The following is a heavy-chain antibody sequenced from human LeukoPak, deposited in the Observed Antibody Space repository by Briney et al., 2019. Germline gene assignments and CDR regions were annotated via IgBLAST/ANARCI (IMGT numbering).Heavy chain of an antibody. J-gene: IGHJ5*02. V-gene: IGHV1-46*01. D-gene: IGHD3-10*01. Sequence: GASVKVSCKASGYTFTSSYMHWVRQAPGQGLEWMGIINPSGGSTSYAQKFQGRVTMTRDTSTSTVYMELSSLRSEDTAVYYCAREGVMVRGVIGNWFDPWGQGTLVTVSS. CDR1: GYTFTSSY. CDR2: INPSGGST. CDR3: AREGVMVRGVIGNWFDP.